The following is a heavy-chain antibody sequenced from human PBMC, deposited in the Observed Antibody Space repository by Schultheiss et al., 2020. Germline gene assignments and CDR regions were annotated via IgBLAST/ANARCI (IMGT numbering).Heavy chain of an antibody. J-gene: IGHJ4*02. D-gene: IGHD4-17*01. CDR2: IYHSGST. V-gene: IGHV4-4*02. CDR3: ARSLGYGDYFFDY. Sequence: SETLSLTCAVSGGSISSSNWWSWVRQPPGKGLEWIGEIYHSGSTNYNPSLKSRVTISVDKSKNQFSLKLSSVTAADTAVYYCARSLGYGDYFFDYWGQGTLVTFSS. CDR1: GGSISSSNW.